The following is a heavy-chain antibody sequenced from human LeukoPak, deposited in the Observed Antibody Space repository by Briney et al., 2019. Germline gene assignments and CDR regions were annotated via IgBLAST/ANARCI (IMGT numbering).Heavy chain of an antibody. Sequence: GGSLRLSCAASGFTFSSYGMYWVRQAPGKGREWVAFIRYEGSNEYYADSVKGRFTISRDNSKNTLFLQMNSLRGEDTAVYYCAKVYGVAGIDYWGQGTLVTVSS. CDR3: AKVYGVAGIDY. V-gene: IGHV3-30*02. J-gene: IGHJ4*02. CDR2: IRYEGSNE. CDR1: GFTFSSYG. D-gene: IGHD2-15*01.